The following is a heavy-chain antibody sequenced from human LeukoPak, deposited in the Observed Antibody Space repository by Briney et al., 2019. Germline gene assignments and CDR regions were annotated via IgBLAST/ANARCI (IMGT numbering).Heavy chain of an antibody. D-gene: IGHD2-21*02. CDR3: ARGDCSGDCYHPLYY. Sequence: GGSLTLSCAASGFTFSTYAMHWVRQAPGQGLDWVAFIRHDGSIKYYADSVKGRFTISRDNSKNTLYLQMNSLRTEDTAVYYCARGDCSGDCYHPLYYWGQGSLVTVSS. CDR1: GFTFSTYA. J-gene: IGHJ4*02. CDR2: IRHDGSIK. V-gene: IGHV3-30*02.